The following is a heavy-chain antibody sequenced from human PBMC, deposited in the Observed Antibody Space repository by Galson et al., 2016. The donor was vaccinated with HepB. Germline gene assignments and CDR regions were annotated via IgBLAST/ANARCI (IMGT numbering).Heavy chain of an antibody. J-gene: IGHJ4*02. CDR1: GSSVSNNY. V-gene: IGHV3-53*01. CDR2: IYSGGAT. CDR3: GRGPNAAGTGTWG. Sequence: SLLLSCATSGSSVSNNYMMWVSQAPGRGREGVTSIYSGGATPYSDPVKRRFTISRDSTKNTLYLQMNSLGAEATAVYFCGRGPNAAGTGTWGWGQGTLVTVSS. D-gene: IGHD6-13*01.